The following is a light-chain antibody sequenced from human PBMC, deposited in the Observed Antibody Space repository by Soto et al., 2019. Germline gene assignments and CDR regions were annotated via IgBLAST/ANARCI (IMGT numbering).Light chain of an antibody. J-gene: IGLJ1*01. CDR3: FSFTTTSTHV. Sequence: QSALTQPASLSGSPGQSITISCTGTNSDIGAYDYVSWFQQHPGKAPKLMISEVNNRPSGVSNRFSGSKSGNTAYLTISGLQVEDEAEYFRFSFTTTSTHVFGTGTKLTVL. CDR2: EVN. V-gene: IGLV2-14*01. CDR1: NSDIGAYDY.